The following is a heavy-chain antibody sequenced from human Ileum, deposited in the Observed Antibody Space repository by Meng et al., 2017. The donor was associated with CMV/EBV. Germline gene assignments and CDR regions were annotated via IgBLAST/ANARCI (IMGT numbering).Heavy chain of an antibody. Sequence: SVKVSCKASGESYNSYAISWVRQAPGQGLEWMGGIIPIFRTTNYAQRFQGRATITTGESTSTVYMELSSLTSDDTAVYYCATAPRGDYEPYYYYGLAVWGPGTTVTVSS. D-gene: IGHD4-17*01. CDR1: GESYNSYA. CDR3: ATAPRGDYEPYYYYGLAV. V-gene: IGHV1-69*05. J-gene: IGHJ6*02. CDR2: IIPIFRTT.